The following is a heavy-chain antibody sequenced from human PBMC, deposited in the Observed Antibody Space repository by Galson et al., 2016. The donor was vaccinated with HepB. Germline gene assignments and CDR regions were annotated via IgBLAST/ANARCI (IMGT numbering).Heavy chain of an antibody. Sequence: SLRLSCAASGFTFDDYGMNWVRQAPGKGLAWVSGGNWTGGSTAYADSVQGRVTISRDNAKNSLYLQMNSLGAEDTALYYCARGNYVWGNYRYPHEYWGQGAPVTVSS. D-gene: IGHD3-16*02. J-gene: IGHJ4*02. V-gene: IGHV3-20*04. CDR2: GNWTGGST. CDR3: ARGNYVWGNYRYPHEY. CDR1: GFTFDDYG.